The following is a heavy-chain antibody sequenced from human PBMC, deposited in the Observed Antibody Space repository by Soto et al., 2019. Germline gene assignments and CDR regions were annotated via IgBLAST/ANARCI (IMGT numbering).Heavy chain of an antibody. CDR2: ISYDGSSK. D-gene: IGHD2-8*01. Sequence: QVQLVESGGGVVQPGRSLRLSCAASGFTFSIYGMHWVRQAPGKGLEWVAVISYDGSSKYYADSVKGRFTISRDNSKNTLYLQMNSLRAEDTAEYFCGKDSYTNCGYFDYWGQGTLVTVSS. CDR3: GKDSYTNCGYFDY. J-gene: IGHJ4*02. CDR1: GFTFSIYG. V-gene: IGHV3-30*18.